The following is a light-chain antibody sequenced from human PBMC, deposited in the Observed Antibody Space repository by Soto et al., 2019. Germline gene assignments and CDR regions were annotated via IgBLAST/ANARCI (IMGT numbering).Light chain of an antibody. V-gene: IGKV3-20*01. CDR2: GAS. CDR1: QSVSSSY. Sequence: EIVLTQSPGTLSLSPGERATLSCRASQSVSSSYLAWYQQKPGQAPRLLIYGASSRATGIPDRFSGSGSGTDFTLTISSVEPEDFAVYYCQQYGSSPYTFGQGTKLELK. CDR3: QQYGSSPYT. J-gene: IGKJ2*01.